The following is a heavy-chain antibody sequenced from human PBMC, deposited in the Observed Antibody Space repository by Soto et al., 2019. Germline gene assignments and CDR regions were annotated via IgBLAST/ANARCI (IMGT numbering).Heavy chain of an antibody. CDR1: GFTFSSYA. J-gene: IGHJ3*02. Sequence: GGSLRLSCAASGFTFSSYAMSWVRQAPGKGLEWVSAIRGSGGSTYYADSVKGRFTISRDNSKNTLYLQMNSLRAQDTAVYFCAKDDSWGYDAFDIWGQGTMVTVS. CDR3: AKDDSWGYDAFDI. D-gene: IGHD3-22*01. V-gene: IGHV3-23*01. CDR2: IRGSGGST.